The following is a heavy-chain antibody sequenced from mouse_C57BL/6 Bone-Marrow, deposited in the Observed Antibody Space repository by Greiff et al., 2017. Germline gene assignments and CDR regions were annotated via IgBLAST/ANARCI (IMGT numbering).Heavy chain of an antibody. V-gene: IGHV3-6*01. CDR2: ISYDGSN. J-gene: IGHJ1*03. D-gene: IGHD1-1*01. CDR3: ARDRYYGSSYWYFDV. CDR1: GYSITSGYY. Sequence: EVKLVESGPGLVKPSQSLSLTCSVTGYSITSGYYWNWIRQFPGNKLEWMGYISYDGSNNYNPSLKNRISITRDTSKNQFFLKLNSVTTEDTATYYCARDRYYGSSYWYFDVWGTGTTVTVS.